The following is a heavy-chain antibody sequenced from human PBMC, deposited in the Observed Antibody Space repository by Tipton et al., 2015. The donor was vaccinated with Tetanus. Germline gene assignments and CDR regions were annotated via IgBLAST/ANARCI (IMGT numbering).Heavy chain of an antibody. Sequence: SLRLSCAASGFTFSSYSMNWVRQAPGKGLEWVSSISSSSSYIYYADSVKGRFTISRDNAKNSLYLQMNSLRAEDTAVYYCARVGPSAKSGYDILTGYAPAYGMDVWGQGTTVTVSS. CDR3: ARVGPSAKSGYDILTGYAPAYGMDV. CDR2: ISSSSSYI. D-gene: IGHD3-9*01. CDR1: GFTFSSYS. J-gene: IGHJ6*02. V-gene: IGHV3-21*01.